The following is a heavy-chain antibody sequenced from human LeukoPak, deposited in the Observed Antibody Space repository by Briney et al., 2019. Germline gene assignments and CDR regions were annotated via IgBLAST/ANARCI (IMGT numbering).Heavy chain of an antibody. V-gene: IGHV3-11*01. J-gene: IGHJ4*02. Sequence: PGGSLRLSCAASGFTFSDYYMSWLRQAPGKGLEWVAYICDSGRTVYYADSVKGRFTISRDNAKNSVYLQMNNLRAEDTAVYYCAKSVVPAAIPDYWGQGTLVTVSS. CDR1: GFTFSDYY. CDR2: ICDSGRTV. D-gene: IGHD2-2*01. CDR3: AKSVVPAAIPDY.